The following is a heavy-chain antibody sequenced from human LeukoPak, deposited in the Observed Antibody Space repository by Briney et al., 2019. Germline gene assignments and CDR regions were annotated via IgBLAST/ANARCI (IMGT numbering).Heavy chain of an antibody. Sequence: PGGSLRLSCSASGFSLTNYAMNWVRQAPGKGLEWLSYINSRSEIIYYADSVKGRFTISRDNAKNSLSLEMSSLRAEDTAVYYCASCMVPRGAFDYWGQGDLVIVSS. CDR1: GFSLTNYA. CDR2: INSRSEII. CDR3: ASCMVPRGAFDY. D-gene: IGHD2-8*01. V-gene: IGHV3-48*01. J-gene: IGHJ4*02.